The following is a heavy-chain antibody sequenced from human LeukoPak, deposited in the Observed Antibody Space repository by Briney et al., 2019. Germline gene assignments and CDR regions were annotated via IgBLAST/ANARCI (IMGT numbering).Heavy chain of an antibody. V-gene: IGHV4-4*09. CDR2: IYTSGST. D-gene: IGHD6-6*01. CDR3: ARQNGGSIAARIFDY. J-gene: IGHJ4*02. CDR1: GGSLSSYY. Sequence: SETLSLTCTVSGGSLSSYYWSWIRPPPGKGLEWTGYIYTSGSTNYNPSLKSRVTISVDTSKNQFSLKLSSVTAADTAVYYCARQNGGSIAARIFDYWGQGTLVTVSS.